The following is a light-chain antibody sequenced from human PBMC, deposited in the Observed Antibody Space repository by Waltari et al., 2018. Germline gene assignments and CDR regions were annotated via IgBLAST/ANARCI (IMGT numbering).Light chain of an antibody. J-gene: IGLJ2*01. CDR1: SSDVGGYNY. CDR3: SSYTSSSTLVV. V-gene: IGLV2-14*03. CDR2: NAS. Sequence: QSALTQPASVSGSPGQSITISCTGTSSDVGGYNYVSWYKQQPGKAPKLRIYNASNRPACVSNRFSGSKSSNPASLTISVLPAEDVADYYCSSYTSSSTLVVFRGGPKLTFL.